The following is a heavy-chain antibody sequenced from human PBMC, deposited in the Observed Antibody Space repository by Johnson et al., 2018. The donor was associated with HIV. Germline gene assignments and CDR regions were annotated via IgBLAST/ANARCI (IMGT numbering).Heavy chain of an antibody. Sequence: MLLVESGGGLVQPGGSLRLSCAASGFTLSSYWMHWVRQVPGKGPVWVSRINSDGSSSAYADSVKGRFTISRDGAKNTLYLQMNSLRAEDTAVYYCARDRMRGATKDAFDIWGQGTMVTVSS. CDR3: ARDRMRGATKDAFDI. CDR2: INSDGSSS. J-gene: IGHJ3*02. V-gene: IGHV3-74*01. D-gene: IGHD1-26*01. CDR1: GFTLSSYW.